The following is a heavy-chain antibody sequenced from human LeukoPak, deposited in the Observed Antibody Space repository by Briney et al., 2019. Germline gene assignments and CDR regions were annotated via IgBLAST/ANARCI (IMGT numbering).Heavy chain of an antibody. Sequence: ASVKVSCKASGGTFSSYAISWVRQAPGQGLEWMGIINPSGGSTSYAQKFQGRVTMTRDTSTSTVYMELSSLRSEDTAVYYCARDLAGVTRDYWGQGTLVTVSS. CDR1: GGTFSSYA. CDR3: ARDLAGVTRDY. V-gene: IGHV1-46*01. D-gene: IGHD2-21*02. CDR2: INPSGGST. J-gene: IGHJ4*02.